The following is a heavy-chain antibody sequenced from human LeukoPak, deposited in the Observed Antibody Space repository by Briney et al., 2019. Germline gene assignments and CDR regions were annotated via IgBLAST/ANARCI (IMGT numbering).Heavy chain of an antibody. CDR3: ARDNKNFGIAVAGS. Sequence: PGGSLRLSCAASGFTFSSYSMNWVRQAPGKGLEWVSSISSSSSYTYYADSVKGRFTISRDNAKNSLYLQMNSLRAEDTAVYYCARDNKNFGIAVAGSWGQGTLVTVSS. D-gene: IGHD6-19*01. V-gene: IGHV3-21*01. J-gene: IGHJ5*02. CDR2: ISSSSSYT. CDR1: GFTFSSYS.